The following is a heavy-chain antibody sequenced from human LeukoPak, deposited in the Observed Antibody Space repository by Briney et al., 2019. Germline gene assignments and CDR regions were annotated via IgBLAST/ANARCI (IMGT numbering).Heavy chain of an antibody. V-gene: IGHV3-7*03. CDR2: IKRDGSEK. CDR1: GFTFSSYW. J-gene: IGHJ4*02. Sequence: GGSLRLSCAASGFTFSSYWMSWVRQAPGKGLEWVANIKRDGSEKHYVDSVKGRFTISRDNARNSLYLQMNSLRAEDTAVYYCARGSYYYDGSGHHYYFDYWGQGTLVTVSS. CDR3: ARGSYYYDGSGHHYYFDY. D-gene: IGHD3-22*01.